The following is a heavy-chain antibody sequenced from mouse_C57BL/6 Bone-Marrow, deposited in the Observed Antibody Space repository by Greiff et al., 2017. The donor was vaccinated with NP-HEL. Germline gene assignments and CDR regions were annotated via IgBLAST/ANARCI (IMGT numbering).Heavy chain of an antibody. Sequence: VQVVESGPELVKPGASVKISCKASGYAFSSSWMNWVKQRPGKGLEWIGRIYPGDGDTNYNGKFKGKATLTADKSSSTAYMQLSSLTSEDSAVYFCARWDWGYWGQGTTLTVSS. D-gene: IGHD4-1*01. CDR3: ARWDWGY. CDR1: GYAFSSSW. V-gene: IGHV1-82*01. CDR2: IYPGDGDT. J-gene: IGHJ2*01.